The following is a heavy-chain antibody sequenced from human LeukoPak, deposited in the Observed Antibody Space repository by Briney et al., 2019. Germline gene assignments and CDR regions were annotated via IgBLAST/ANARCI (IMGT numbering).Heavy chain of an antibody. CDR2: INHSGST. Sequence: PSETLSLTCAVYGGSFSGYYWSWIRQPPGKGLEWIGEINHSGSTNYNPSLKSRVTISVDTSKNQFSLKLGSVTAADTAVYYCARGRRNYCSSTSCYVLLFDYWGQGTLVTASS. CDR3: ARGRRNYCSSTSCYVLLFDY. V-gene: IGHV4-34*01. J-gene: IGHJ4*02. CDR1: GGSFSGYY. D-gene: IGHD2-2*01.